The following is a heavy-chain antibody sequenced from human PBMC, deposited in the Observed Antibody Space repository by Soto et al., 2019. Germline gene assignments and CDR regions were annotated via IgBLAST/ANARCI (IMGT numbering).Heavy chain of an antibody. CDR1: GFTFTSYT. Sequence: PGGSLRLSCAASGFTFTSYTINWVRQAPGKGLEWVSSITSNSASIYYADSLKGRFTTSRDNAKNSVFLHMNSLRAEDTAVYYCARVIYGSGIHYTVLDYWGQGTLVTVSS. J-gene: IGHJ4*02. D-gene: IGHD3-10*01. V-gene: IGHV3-21*01. CDR2: ITSNSASI. CDR3: ARVIYGSGIHYTVLDY.